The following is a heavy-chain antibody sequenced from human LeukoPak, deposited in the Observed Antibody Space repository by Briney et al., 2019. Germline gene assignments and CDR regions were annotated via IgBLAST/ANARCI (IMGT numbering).Heavy chain of an antibody. V-gene: IGHV4-4*07. CDR1: GGSISSYY. CDR2: IYTSGST. J-gene: IGHJ4*02. D-gene: IGHD3-10*01. CDR3: AGGSYYGYYFDY. Sequence: PETLSLTCTVPGGSISSYYWSWIRQPAGKGLEWIGRIYTSGSTNYNPSLKSRVTMSVDTSKNQFSLKLSSVTAADTAVYYCAGGSYYGYYFDYWGQGTLVTVSS.